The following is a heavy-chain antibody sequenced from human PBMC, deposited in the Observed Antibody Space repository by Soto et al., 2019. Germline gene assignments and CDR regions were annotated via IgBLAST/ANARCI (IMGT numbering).Heavy chain of an antibody. J-gene: IGHJ4*02. CDR3: ARDGY. V-gene: IGHV3-7*01. Sequence: EVQLVESGGGLVQPGGSLRLSCAASGFTFSNYWMSWVRQAPGKGLEWVANIKQDGSEKYYVDSVKGRFAISRDNAKNSLYLQMNRLRAEDTGVYYCARDGYWGQGTLVTVSS. CDR1: GFTFSNYW. CDR2: IKQDGSEK.